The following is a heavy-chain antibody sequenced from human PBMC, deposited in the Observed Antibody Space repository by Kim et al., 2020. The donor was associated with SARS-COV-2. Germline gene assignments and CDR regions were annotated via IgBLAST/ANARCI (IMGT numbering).Heavy chain of an antibody. Sequence: SETLSLTCAVYGGSFSGYYWSWIRQPPGKGLEWIGEINHSGSTNYNPSLKSRVTISVDTSKNQFSLKLSSVTAADTAVYYCARTQKGYYYDSSGYSHWGQGTLVTVSS. D-gene: IGHD3-22*01. CDR1: GGSFSGYY. CDR3: ARTQKGYYYDSSGYSH. CDR2: INHSGST. V-gene: IGHV4-34*01. J-gene: IGHJ4*02.